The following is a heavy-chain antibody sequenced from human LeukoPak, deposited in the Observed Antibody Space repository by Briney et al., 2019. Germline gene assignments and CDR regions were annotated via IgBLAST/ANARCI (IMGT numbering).Heavy chain of an antibody. D-gene: IGHD5-18*01. CDR1: GFTVSSNY. V-gene: IGHV3-66*01. CDR3: AREHRGYSYGYFSL. Sequence: GGSLRISCAASGFTVSSNYMSWVRQAPGKGLEWVSVIYSGGSTYYADSVKGRFTISRDNSKNTLYLQMNSLRAEDTAVYYCAREHRGYSYGYFSLWGQGTLVTVSS. CDR2: IYSGGST. J-gene: IGHJ4*02.